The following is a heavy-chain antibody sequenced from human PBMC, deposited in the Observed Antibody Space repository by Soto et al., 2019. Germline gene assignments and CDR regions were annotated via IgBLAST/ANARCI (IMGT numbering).Heavy chain of an antibody. D-gene: IGHD4-17*01. V-gene: IGHV4-59*01. CDR1: GGSISSYY. CDR3: ARSDYDADAFDI. Sequence: SETLSLTCTVSGGSISSYYWSWIRQPPGKGLEWIGYIYYSGSTNYNPSLKSRVTISVDTSKNQFSLKLSSVTAADTAVYYCARSDYDADAFDIWGHGTMVTVSS. CDR2: IYYSGST. J-gene: IGHJ3*02.